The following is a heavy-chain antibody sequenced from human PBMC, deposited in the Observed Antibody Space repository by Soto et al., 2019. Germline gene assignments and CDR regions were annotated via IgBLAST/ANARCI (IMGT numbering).Heavy chain of an antibody. V-gene: IGHV2-5*01. Sequence: SGPTLVHPTQTLTLTCTFSGFSLSTSGVGVGWIRQPPGKAMEWLALIYWNDDKRYSPSLKSRLTITKDTSKNQVVLTMTNMDPVDTATYYCAHKREQPKSFDYWGQGTLVTVSS. CDR1: GFSLSTSGVG. D-gene: IGHD1-26*01. CDR2: IYWNDDK. CDR3: AHKREQPKSFDY. J-gene: IGHJ4*02.